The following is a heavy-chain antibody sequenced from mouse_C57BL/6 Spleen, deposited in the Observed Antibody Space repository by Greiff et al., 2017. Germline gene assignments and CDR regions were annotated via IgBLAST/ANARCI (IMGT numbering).Heavy chain of an antibody. D-gene: IGHD2-3*01. J-gene: IGHJ1*03. CDR3: ARLDGYYWYFDV. CDR2: INPSSGYT. CDR1: GYTFTSYT. V-gene: IGHV1-4*01. Sequence: QVQLQQSGAELVRPGASVKMSCKASGYTFTSYTMHWVKQRPGQGLEWIGYINPSSGYTKYNQKFKDKDTLTADKSSSTAYMQLSSLTSEDSAVYYCARLDGYYWYFDVWGTGTTVTVSS.